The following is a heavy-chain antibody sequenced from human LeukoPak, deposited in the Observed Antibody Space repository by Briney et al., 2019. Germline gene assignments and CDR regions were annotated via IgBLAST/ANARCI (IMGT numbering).Heavy chain of an antibody. Sequence: PSETPSLTCTVSGGSISSGDYYWSWIRQPPGKGLEWIGYIYYSGSTYYNPSLKSRVTISVGTSKNQFSLKLSSVTAADTAVYYCARAPITMVRGIIYYYGMDVWGQGTTVTVSS. CDR1: GGSISSGDYY. D-gene: IGHD3-10*01. CDR2: IYYSGST. V-gene: IGHV4-30-4*01. J-gene: IGHJ6*02. CDR3: ARAPITMVRGIIYYYGMDV.